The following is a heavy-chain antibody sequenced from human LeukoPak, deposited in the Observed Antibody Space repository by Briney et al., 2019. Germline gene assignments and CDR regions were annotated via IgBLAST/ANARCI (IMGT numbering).Heavy chain of an antibody. Sequence: PGGSLRLSCAASGFTFSNAWMSWVRQAPGKGLEWVGRIKSKTDGGTTDYAAPVKGRFTISRDDSKNTLYLQMNSLKTEDTAVYYCTTGRSYPYYYYYGMDVWGQGTTVTVSS. D-gene: IGHD1-26*01. CDR1: GFTFSNAW. CDR3: TTGRSYPYYYYYGMDV. V-gene: IGHV3-15*01. J-gene: IGHJ6*02. CDR2: IKSKTDGGTT.